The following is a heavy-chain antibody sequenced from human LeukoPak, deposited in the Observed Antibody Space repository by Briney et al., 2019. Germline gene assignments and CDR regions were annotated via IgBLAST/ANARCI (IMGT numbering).Heavy chain of an antibody. CDR2: ISYDGSNK. D-gene: IGHD1-26*01. CDR1: GFILNGWA. CDR3: ASWVGSFRY. J-gene: IGHJ4*02. V-gene: IGHV3-30*04. Sequence: GGSLRLSCAASGFILNGWAMHWVRQAPGKGLEWVAVISYDGSNKYYADSVKGRFTISRDNSKNTLYLQMNSLRAEDTAVYYCASWVGSFRYWGQGTLVTVSS.